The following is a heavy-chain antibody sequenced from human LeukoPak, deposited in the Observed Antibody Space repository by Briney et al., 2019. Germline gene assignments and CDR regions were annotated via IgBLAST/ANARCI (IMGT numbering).Heavy chain of an antibody. CDR1: GDSIRSSYYY. CDR2: FYDSGSP. CDR3: ARHYGP. J-gene: IGHJ5*02. D-gene: IGHD3-10*01. Sequence: PSETLSLTCTVSGDSIRSSYYYWGWIRQPPGKGLEWIGSFYDSGSPYYNPSFKSRLTISVDTSKNQSSLKLNSVTAADTAVYNCARHYGPWGQRTLVTASS. V-gene: IGHV4-39*01.